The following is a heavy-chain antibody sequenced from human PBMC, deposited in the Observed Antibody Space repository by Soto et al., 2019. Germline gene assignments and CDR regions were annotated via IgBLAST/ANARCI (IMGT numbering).Heavy chain of an antibody. CDR3: ARGPDIVTGTPTGATDV. V-gene: IGHV3-74*01. J-gene: IGHJ6*02. D-gene: IGHD3-9*01. CDR1: GFTFSRYW. CDR2: IKNDGSNT. Sequence: EVQLVESGGGLVQPGGSLRLSCAASGFTFSRYWMHWVGQAPGEGLVWVSRIKNDGSNTVYADSVKGRFTISRDNAKNTLYLRMNTLRAEDTAVYYCARGPDIVTGTPTGATDVGGQGTTVTVSS.